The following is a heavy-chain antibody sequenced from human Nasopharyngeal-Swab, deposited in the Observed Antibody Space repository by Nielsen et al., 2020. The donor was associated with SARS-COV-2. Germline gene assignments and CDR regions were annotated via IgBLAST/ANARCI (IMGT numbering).Heavy chain of an antibody. CDR3: ARDRLIGGDYYDSSGT. V-gene: IGHV1-18*01. Sequence: ASVKVSCKASGYTFTSYGISWVRQAPGQGLEWMGWISAYNGNTKYAQKLQGRITMTTDTSTSTAYMELRSLRSDDTAVYYCARDRLIGGDYYDSSGTWGQGTMVTVSS. J-gene: IGHJ3*01. D-gene: IGHD3-22*01. CDR2: ISAYNGNT. CDR1: GYTFTSYG.